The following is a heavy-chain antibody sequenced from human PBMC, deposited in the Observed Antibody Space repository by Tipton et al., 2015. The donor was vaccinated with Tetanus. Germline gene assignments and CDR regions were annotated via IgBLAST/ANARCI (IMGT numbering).Heavy chain of an antibody. V-gene: IGHV1-2*02. CDR3: ARDRGDYIYYGMDV. CDR2: IDPHSGGK. J-gene: IGHJ6*02. D-gene: IGHD3-16*01. Sequence: QLVQSGAEVKKPGASVKASCKASGYTFTGYYIYWVRQAPGQALEWMGWIDPHSGGKGYAQKFQGRVTMIGNTSFSTAYMELRSLRSENTALYYCARDRGDYIYYGMDVWGPGTTFTVS. CDR1: GYTFTGYY.